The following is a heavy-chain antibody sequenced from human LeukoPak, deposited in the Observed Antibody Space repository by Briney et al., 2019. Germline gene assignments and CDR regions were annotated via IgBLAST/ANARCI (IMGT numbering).Heavy chain of an antibody. D-gene: IGHD2-15*01. CDR3: ALGYCSGGSCYRWLYY. J-gene: IGHJ4*02. CDR2: INHSGST. Sequence: SETLSLTCAVYGGSFSGYYWSWIRQPPGKGLEWIGEINHSGSTSYNPSLKSRVTISVDTSKNQFSLKLSSVTAADTAVYYCALGYCSGGSCYRWLYYWGQGTLVTVSS. CDR1: GGSFSGYY. V-gene: IGHV4-34*01.